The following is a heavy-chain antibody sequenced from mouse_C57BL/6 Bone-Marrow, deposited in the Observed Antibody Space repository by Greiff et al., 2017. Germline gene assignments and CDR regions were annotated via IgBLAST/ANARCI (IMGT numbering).Heavy chain of an antibody. D-gene: IGHD1-1*01. CDR2: IYPYNGVS. CDR1: GYSFPGYY. V-gene: IGHV1-31*01. J-gene: IGHJ1*03. CDR3: ARLYYGSRHWYVDV. Sequence: VQLQQSGPELVKPGASVKISCKASGYSFPGYYLHWVKQSHGNILDWIGYIYPYNGVSSYNQKFKGKATLTVDKSSSTAYMELRSLTSEDSAVYYCARLYYGSRHWYVDVWGTGTTVTVSS.